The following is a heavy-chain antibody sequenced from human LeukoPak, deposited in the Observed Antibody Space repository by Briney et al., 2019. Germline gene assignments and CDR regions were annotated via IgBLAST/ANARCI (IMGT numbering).Heavy chain of an antibody. J-gene: IGHJ4*02. CDR1: GYTFTGYY. CDR3: ARADLDYYFDY. V-gene: IGHV1-2*02. CDR2: INPNSGDT. D-gene: IGHD3-3*01. Sequence: ASVKVPCKASGYTFTGYYMHWVRQAPGQGLEWMGWINPNSGDTNYAQKFQGRVTMTRETSISTAYMELSRLRSDDTAVYYCARADLDYYFDYWRQGTLVTVSS.